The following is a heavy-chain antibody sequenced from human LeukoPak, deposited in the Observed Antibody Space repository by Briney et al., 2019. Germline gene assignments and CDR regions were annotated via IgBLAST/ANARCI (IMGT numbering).Heavy chain of an antibody. D-gene: IGHD3-3*01. V-gene: IGHV3-30-3*01. Sequence: GGSLRLSCAASGFILSRHDMHWVRQAPGKGLEWVALISYDGTNEYYADSVKGRFTISRDNAKNSLYLQMNSLRAEDTAVYYCARLGGTFWSGENWFDPWGQGTLVTVSS. J-gene: IGHJ5*02. CDR2: ISYDGTNE. CDR1: GFILSRHD. CDR3: ARLGGTFWSGENWFDP.